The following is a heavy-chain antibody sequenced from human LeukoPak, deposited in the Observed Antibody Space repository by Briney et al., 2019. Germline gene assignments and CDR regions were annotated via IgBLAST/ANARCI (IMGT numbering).Heavy chain of an antibody. Sequence: PSETLSLTCTVPGGSISSYYWSWIRQPPGKRREWIGYIYYSGSTNYNPSLKSRVTISVDTSKNQFSLKLSSVTAVDTAVYYCARGTGRDGYNWDYWGQGTLVTVSS. CDR3: ARGTGRDGYNWDY. D-gene: IGHD5-24*01. CDR2: IYYSGST. CDR1: GGSISSYY. V-gene: IGHV4-59*12. J-gene: IGHJ4*02.